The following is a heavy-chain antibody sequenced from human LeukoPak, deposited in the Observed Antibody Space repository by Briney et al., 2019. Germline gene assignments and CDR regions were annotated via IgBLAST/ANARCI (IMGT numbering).Heavy chain of an antibody. J-gene: IGHJ6*04. CDR2: ISGSGDTT. CDR3: AKAVSSAFYYYGMYV. V-gene: IGHV3-23*01. D-gene: IGHD6-19*01. Sequence: PGGSLRLSCAASGFTFNNYAMNWVRQAPGKGLEWVSSISGSGDTTYYADSVKGRFTISRDNFKNTLYLQMNYLRAADTAIYYCAKAVSSAFYYYGMYVWGEGTTVSVSS. CDR1: GFTFNNYA.